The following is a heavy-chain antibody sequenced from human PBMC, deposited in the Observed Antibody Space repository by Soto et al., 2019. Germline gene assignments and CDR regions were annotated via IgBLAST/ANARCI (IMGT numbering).Heavy chain of an antibody. J-gene: IGHJ4*02. CDR1: GFTFSDHY. Sequence: PGGSLRLSCVASGFTFSDHYMDWVRQAPGKGLEWVGRIKNKANGYKTEYAASVEGRITISRDDSKNSLSLQINSLKTEDTAVYYCARVRLGAPTRSFDYWGQGALVTVSS. D-gene: IGHD1-26*01. CDR3: ARVRLGAPTRSFDY. CDR2: IKNKANGYKT. V-gene: IGHV3-72*01.